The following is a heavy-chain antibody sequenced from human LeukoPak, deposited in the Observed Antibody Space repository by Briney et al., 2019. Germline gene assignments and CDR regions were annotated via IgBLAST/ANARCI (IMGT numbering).Heavy chain of an antibody. CDR2: IIPIFGTA. D-gene: IGHD1-14*01. CDR1: GGTFSSYA. CDR3: ARVPDAAYDAFDI. Sequence: SVKVSRKASGGTFSSYAISWVRQAPGQGLEWMGGIIPIFGTANYAQKLQGRVTMTTDTSTSTAYMELRSLRSDDTAVYYCARVPDAAYDAFDIWGQGTMVTVSS. V-gene: IGHV1-69*05. J-gene: IGHJ3*02.